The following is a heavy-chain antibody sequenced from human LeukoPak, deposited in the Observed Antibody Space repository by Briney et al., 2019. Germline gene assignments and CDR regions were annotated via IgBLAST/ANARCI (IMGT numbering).Heavy chain of an antibody. CDR3: AKDRGTQAPVAFDI. CDR1: GFSGFTFSHYG. V-gene: IGHV3-23*01. Sequence: GGSLRLSCAASGFSGFTFSHYGMNWVRQAPGKGLEWVSGISAGGDSTNYADSVKGRFTTSRDNSKDTLYLQMNSLRVEDTAVYYCAKDRGTQAPVAFDIWGQGTMLTVSS. CDR2: ISAGGDST. D-gene: IGHD1-1*01. J-gene: IGHJ3*02.